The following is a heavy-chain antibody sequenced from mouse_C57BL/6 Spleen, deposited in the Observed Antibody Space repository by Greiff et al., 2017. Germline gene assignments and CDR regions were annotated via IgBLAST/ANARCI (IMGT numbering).Heavy chain of an antibody. CDR2: IDPSDSYT. V-gene: IGHV1-69*01. Sequence: QVQLQQPGAELVMPGASVKLSCKASGYTFTSYWMHWVKQRPGQGLEWIGEIDPSDSYTNSNQKFKGKATLTVDKSSSTAYMQLSSLTSEDSAVXYCARRGGSGYPAWFAYWGQGTLVTVSA. J-gene: IGHJ3*01. CDR3: ARRGGSGYPAWFAY. D-gene: IGHD3-1*01. CDR1: GYTFTSYW.